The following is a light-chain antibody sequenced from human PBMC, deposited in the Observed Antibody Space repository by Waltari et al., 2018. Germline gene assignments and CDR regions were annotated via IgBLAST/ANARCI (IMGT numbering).Light chain of an antibody. J-gene: IGKJ1*01. V-gene: IGKV4-1*01. CDR2: GAS. CDR3: QQYDSVPRT. CDR1: QNVQFSSNNKNY. Sequence: DIVMTQSQDSLTVSMSDRTAIICKSSQNVQFSSNNKNYLDWYQQKPGQPPRLLIYGASTLASGVPARFSGSGSGTDFTFTISSLQAEDVAVYYCQQYDSVPRTFGEGTKVEIK.